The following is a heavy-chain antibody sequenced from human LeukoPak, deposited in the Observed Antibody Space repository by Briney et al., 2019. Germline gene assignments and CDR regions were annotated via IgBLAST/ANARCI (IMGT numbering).Heavy chain of an antibody. CDR1: GFTFSSYW. J-gene: IGHJ4*02. V-gene: IGHV3-74*01. CDR3: ARGGDYYDSSGYYYVSRYYFDY. CDR2: INSDGSST. D-gene: IGHD3-22*01. Sequence: SGGSLRLSCAASGFTFSSYWMHWVRQAPGKGLVWVSRINSDGSSTSYADSVKGRFTISRDNAKNTLYLQMNSLRAEDTAVYYCARGGDYYDSSGYYYVSRYYFDYWGQGTLVTVSS.